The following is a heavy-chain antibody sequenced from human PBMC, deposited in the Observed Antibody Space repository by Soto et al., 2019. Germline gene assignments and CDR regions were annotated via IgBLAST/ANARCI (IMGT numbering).Heavy chain of an antibody. CDR1: GASIDDYY. CDR2: LYYSGTT. Sequence: QVQLQESGPGLVRPSETLFLTCTVSGASIDDYYWSWIRQPPGKGLEWIGYLYYSGTTNYNPSLKSRVTISGHTSKNQFSLRLTSVTAADTAVYSCVGGPYQFLSGFAFDTWGQGTMVTVSS. CDR3: VGGPYQFLSGFAFDT. V-gene: IGHV4-59*08. J-gene: IGHJ3*02. D-gene: IGHD2-2*01.